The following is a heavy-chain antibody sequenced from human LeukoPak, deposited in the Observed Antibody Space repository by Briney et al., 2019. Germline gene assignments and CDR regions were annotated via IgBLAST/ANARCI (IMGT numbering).Heavy chain of an antibody. CDR1: GGSFSVYY. V-gene: IGHV4-34*01. CDR3: ARNGDYSIDS. CDR2: INHGGSP. D-gene: IGHD2-15*01. Sequence: PSETLSLTCAVYGGSFSVYYWSWIRQPPGKGLEWIGEINHGGSPTYNPSLKSRVTMSLDTSKNQFSLRLSSVTAADTAVYYFARNGDYSIDSWGQGALVTVSS. J-gene: IGHJ4*02.